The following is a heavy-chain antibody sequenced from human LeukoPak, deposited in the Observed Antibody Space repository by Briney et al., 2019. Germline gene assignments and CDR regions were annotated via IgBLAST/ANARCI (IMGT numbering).Heavy chain of an antibody. CDR3: AKDKSKYSNYLGDDY. Sequence: PGGSLRLSCAASGFTFSSYAMSWVRQAPGKGLEWVSAISGSGGSTYYADSVKGRFTISRDNSKNTLYLQMNSLRAEDTAVYYCAKDKSKYSNYLGDDYWGQGTLVTVSS. CDR1: GFTFSSYA. CDR2: ISGSGGST. J-gene: IGHJ4*02. D-gene: IGHD4-11*01. V-gene: IGHV3-23*01.